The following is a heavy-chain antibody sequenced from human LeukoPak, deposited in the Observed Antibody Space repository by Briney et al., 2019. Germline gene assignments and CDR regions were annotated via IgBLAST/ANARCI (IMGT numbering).Heavy chain of an antibody. J-gene: IGHJ4*02. D-gene: IGHD1-1*01. CDR3: ARGTSGGYEGDY. CDR2: IWYDGSNK. V-gene: IGHV3-33*01. Sequence: GGSLRLSCAASGFTFSSYGMHWVRQAPGKGLEWVAVIWYDGSNKYYADSVKGRFTISRDNPKNTLYLQMNSLRAEDTAVYYCARGTSGGYEGDYWGQGTLVTVSS. CDR1: GFTFSSYG.